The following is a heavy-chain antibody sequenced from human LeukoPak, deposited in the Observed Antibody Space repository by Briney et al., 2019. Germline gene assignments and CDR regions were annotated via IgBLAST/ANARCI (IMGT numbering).Heavy chain of an antibody. CDR3: AKAPSMAVAGQGFDY. CDR2: ISGSGGNT. D-gene: IGHD6-19*01. Sequence: GGSLRLSCEVSGFTFSNYAMTWVRQAPGKGLEWVSGISGSGGNTYYADSVKGRFTISRDNSKNTLYLQMNSLRVEDTAVYYCAKAPSMAVAGQGFDYWGQGTLVTVSS. J-gene: IGHJ4*02. V-gene: IGHV3-23*01. CDR1: GFTFSNYA.